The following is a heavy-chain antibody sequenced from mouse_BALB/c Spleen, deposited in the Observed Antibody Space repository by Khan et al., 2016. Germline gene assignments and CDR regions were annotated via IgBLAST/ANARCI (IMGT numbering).Heavy chain of an antibody. CDR3: ARSGNYAY. Sequence: VQLKQSGAELVKPGASVKLSCTASGFNIKDTYMHWVKQRPEQGLEWIGRIDPANGNTKYDPKFQGKATITANTSSNTAYLQLSSLTSEDTAVYYCARSGNYAYWGQGTLVTVSA. CDR1: GFNIKDTY. D-gene: IGHD2-1*01. CDR2: IDPANGNT. V-gene: IGHV14-3*02. J-gene: IGHJ3*01.